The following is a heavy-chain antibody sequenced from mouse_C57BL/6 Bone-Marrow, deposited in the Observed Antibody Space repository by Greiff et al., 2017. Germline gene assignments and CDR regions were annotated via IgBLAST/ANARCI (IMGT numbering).Heavy chain of an antibody. CDR1: GYTFTDYY. J-gene: IGHJ2*01. D-gene: IGHD2-3*01. V-gene: IGHV1-76*01. Sequence: QVQLQQSGAELVRPGASVKLSCKASGYTFTDYYINWVKQRPGQGLEWIARIYPGSGNTYYNEKFKGKATLTAEKSSSTAYMQLSSLTSEDSAVYFCAIEGGYYPHFDYWGQGTTLTVSS. CDR3: AIEGGYYPHFDY. CDR2: IYPGSGNT.